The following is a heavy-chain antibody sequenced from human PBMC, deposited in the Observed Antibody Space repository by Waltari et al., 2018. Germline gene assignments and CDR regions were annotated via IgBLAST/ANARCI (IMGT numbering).Heavy chain of an antibody. Sequence: QVQLQESGPGLAKPSETLSLTCSVSGDSINTYYWNWIRQPPGKELEWIGYIAYNGRTNYHPSLKSRVTISVDTSKTQFSLKLTSVTAADTAAYYCGRSYDFWSGYPLDYWGPGSLVTVSS. CDR2: IAYNGRT. CDR3: GRSYDFWSGYPLDY. D-gene: IGHD3-3*01. J-gene: IGHJ4*02. V-gene: IGHV4-59*01. CDR1: GDSINTYY.